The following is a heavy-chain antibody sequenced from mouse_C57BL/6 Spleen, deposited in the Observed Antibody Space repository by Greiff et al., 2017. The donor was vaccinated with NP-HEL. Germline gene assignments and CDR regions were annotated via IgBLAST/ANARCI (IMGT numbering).Heavy chain of an antibody. V-gene: IGHV5-9*01. D-gene: IGHD2-4*01. J-gene: IGHJ4*01. CDR2: ISGGGGNT. CDR3: ARHGVYDYDVRGGYAMDY. Sequence: EVKLVESGGGLVKPGGSLKLSCAASGFTFSSYTMSWVRQTPEKRLEWVATISGGGGNTYYPDSVKGRFTITRDNAKNTLYLQMSSLRSEDTALYYCARHGVYDYDVRGGYAMDYWGQGTSVTVSS. CDR1: GFTFSSYT.